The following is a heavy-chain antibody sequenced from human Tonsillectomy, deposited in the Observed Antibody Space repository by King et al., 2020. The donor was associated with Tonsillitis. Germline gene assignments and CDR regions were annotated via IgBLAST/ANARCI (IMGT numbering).Heavy chain of an antibody. Sequence: VQLVESGGGLVKPGGSLRLSCAASGFTFSNAWMSWVRQAPGKGLEWVGRIKSKTDGGTTDYAAPVKGRFTISRDDSKNTLYLQMNSLKTEDTAVYYCTTDLTYYFDTSSYYQNPRFEYFQHWGQGTLVTVSS. CDR2: IKSKTDGGTT. CDR1: GFTFSNAW. D-gene: IGHD3-22*01. CDR3: TTDLTYYFDTSSYYQNPRFEYFQH. V-gene: IGHV3-15*01. J-gene: IGHJ1*01.